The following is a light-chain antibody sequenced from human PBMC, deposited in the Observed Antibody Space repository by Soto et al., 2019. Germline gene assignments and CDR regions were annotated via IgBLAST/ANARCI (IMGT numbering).Light chain of an antibody. CDR3: QQSYSTPRT. J-gene: IGKJ2*01. Sequence: DIQMTQSPSSLSASVGDRVTITCRASQSISSYLNWYQQKPGKAPKLLIYAAPSLQSGVPSRFSGSGSGTDFTLTISSLQPEEFATYYCQQSYSTPRTFGQGTKLEIK. V-gene: IGKV1-39*01. CDR1: QSISSY. CDR2: AAP.